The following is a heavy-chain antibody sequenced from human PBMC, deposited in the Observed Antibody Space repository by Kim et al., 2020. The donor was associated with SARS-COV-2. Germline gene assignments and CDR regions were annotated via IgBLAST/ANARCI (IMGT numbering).Heavy chain of an antibody. J-gene: IGHJ4*02. CDR2: ISSSFET. V-gene: IGHV3-21*01. D-gene: IGHD6-19*01. CDR1: GFTFSPSG. Sequence: GGSLRLSCVASGFTFSPSGMTWVRQAPGNGLEWVSTISSSFETYYVDSVKGRFTISRDNAKTSLYLQMNSLTVEDTAVYYCSRDGSAWSRDYWGQGTLVTVSS. CDR3: SRDGSAWSRDY.